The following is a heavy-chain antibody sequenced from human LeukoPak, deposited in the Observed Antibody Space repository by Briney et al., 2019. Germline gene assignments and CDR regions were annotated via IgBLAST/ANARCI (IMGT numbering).Heavy chain of an antibody. CDR1: GGPISSSTYY. V-gene: IGHV4-39*01. D-gene: IGHD6-19*01. Sequence: SETLSLTCTVSGGPISSSTYYWGWIRQPPGKGLEWIGSIHHSGSPYYNPSLKSRVTISVDTSRNQFSLKMSSVTAADTAVYFCARRGIALTGSWNWYFDLWGRGTLVTVSS. CDR2: IHHSGSP. J-gene: IGHJ2*01. CDR3: ARRGIALTGSWNWYFDL.